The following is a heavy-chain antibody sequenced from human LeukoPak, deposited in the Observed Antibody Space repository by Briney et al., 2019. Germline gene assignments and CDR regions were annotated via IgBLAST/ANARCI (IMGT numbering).Heavy chain of an antibody. D-gene: IGHD3-10*01. CDR3: ARDSGGGSGSYYRYFDY. J-gene: IGHJ4*02. CDR1: GYSISSGYY. Sequence: PSETLSLTCTVSGYSISSGYYWGWIRQPPGKGLEWIGSIYHSGSTYYNPSLKSRVTISVDTSKNQFSLKLSSVTAADTAVYYCARDSGGGSGSYYRYFDYWGQGTLVTVSS. CDR2: IYHSGST. V-gene: IGHV4-38-2*02.